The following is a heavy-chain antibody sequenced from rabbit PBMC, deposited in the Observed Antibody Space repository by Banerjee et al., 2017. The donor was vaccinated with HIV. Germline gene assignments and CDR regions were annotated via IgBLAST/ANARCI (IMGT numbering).Heavy chain of an antibody. CDR3: ARNLCWWLCWLYFNL. V-gene: IGHV1S45*01. CDR2: INTSTGNT. CDR1: GFSFSNKYV. D-gene: IGHD4-2*01. J-gene: IGHJ4*01. Sequence: QEQLEESGGGLVKPEGSLTLTCTASGFSFSNKYVMCWVRQAPGKGLEWIACINTSTGNTVYASWAKGRFTISKTSSTTVTLQMTSLTAADTATYFCARNLCWWLCWLYFNLWGPGTLVTVS.